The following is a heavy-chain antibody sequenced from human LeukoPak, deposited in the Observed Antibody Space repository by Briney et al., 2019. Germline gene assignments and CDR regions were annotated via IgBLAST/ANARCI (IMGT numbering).Heavy chain of an antibody. J-gene: IGHJ4*02. CDR1: GFTFDDYA. V-gene: IGHV3-9*03. CDR2: ISWNSGSI. CDR3: AKGGSGYYAPFDY. Sequence: GRSLRLSCAAAGFTFDDYAMHWVRQAPGKGLEWVSGISWNSGSIGYADSVKGRFTISSDNAKNSLYLQMNSLRAEDMALYYCAKGGSGYYAPFDYWGQGTLVTVSS. D-gene: IGHD3-22*01.